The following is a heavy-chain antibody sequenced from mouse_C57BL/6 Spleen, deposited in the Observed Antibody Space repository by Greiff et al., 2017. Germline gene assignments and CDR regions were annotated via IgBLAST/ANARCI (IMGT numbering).Heavy chain of an antibody. CDR2: ISSGSSTI. Sequence: EVKLMESGGGLVKPGGSLKLSCAASGFTFSDYGMHWVRQAPEKGLEWVAYISSGSSTIYYADTVKGRFTISRDNAKNTLFLQMTSLRSEDTAMYYCARQDTTVEYYFDYWGQGTTLTVSS. J-gene: IGHJ2*01. CDR3: ARQDTTVEYYFDY. CDR1: GFTFSDYG. V-gene: IGHV5-17*01. D-gene: IGHD1-1*01.